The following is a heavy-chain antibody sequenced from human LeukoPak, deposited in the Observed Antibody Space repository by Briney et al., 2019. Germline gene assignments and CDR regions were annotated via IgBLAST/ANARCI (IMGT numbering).Heavy chain of an antibody. Sequence: PSETLSLTCTVSGGSNSRYYWGRIRQPPGRGLEWIGSSYYSGSTKYNTSLKSRVTISVDTSKNQFSLKLSSVTAADTAVYYCASPGEGVTFDYWGQGTLVTVSS. CDR3: ASPGEGVTFDY. V-gene: IGHV4-39*01. CDR1: GGSNSRYY. CDR2: SYYSGST. J-gene: IGHJ4*02. D-gene: IGHD3-3*01.